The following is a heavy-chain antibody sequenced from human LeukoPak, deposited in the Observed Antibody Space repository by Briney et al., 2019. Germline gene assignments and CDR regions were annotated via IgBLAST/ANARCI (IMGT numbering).Heavy chain of an antibody. J-gene: IGHJ4*02. Sequence: GGSLRLSCAASGLPFRSYAMTWVPQAPGKGLEWVSGIWGGGDSTYYADSVKGRFPLPRDNSKNTLFLQMNSLRAEDTAVYYCAKSPLPHCSSGVCYNDYWGQGTLVTVSS. D-gene: IGHD2-8*01. CDR1: GLPFRSYA. CDR2: IWGGGDST. V-gene: IGHV3-23*01. CDR3: AKSPLPHCSSGVCYNDY.